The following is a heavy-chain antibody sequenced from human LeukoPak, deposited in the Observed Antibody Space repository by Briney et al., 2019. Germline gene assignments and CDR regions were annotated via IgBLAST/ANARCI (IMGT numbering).Heavy chain of an antibody. CDR1: GFTVSSSY. Sequence: GGSLRLSCAASGFTVSSSYMNWVRQAPGKGLEWVSVIYSGGNTYYADSVKDRFTISGDNSKNTLYLQMNSLGAEDTAVYYCVRDTPTTGTRYFPYWGQGTLVTVSS. V-gene: IGHV3-66*01. CDR3: VRDTPTTGTRYFPY. CDR2: IYSGGNT. D-gene: IGHD1-1*01. J-gene: IGHJ4*02.